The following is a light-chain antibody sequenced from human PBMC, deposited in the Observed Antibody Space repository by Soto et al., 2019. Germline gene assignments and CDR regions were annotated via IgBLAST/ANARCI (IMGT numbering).Light chain of an antibody. CDR1: QSVTTY. CDR2: DAS. J-gene: IGKJ4*01. CDR3: QQRSNWPPLT. V-gene: IGKV3-11*01. Sequence: EIVFTQSPATLSLSPGERATTSCRASQSVTTYLACYQQNPGQAPMLLIYDASNRATGIPARFSGSGSVTDFTLTISSREPEYFAVYYCQQRSNWPPLTFGGGTKVEI.